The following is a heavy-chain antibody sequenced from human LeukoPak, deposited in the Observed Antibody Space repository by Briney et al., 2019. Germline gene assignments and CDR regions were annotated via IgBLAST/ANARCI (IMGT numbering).Heavy chain of an antibody. CDR3: ARGILVAGTFDC. V-gene: IGHV3-66*01. CDR1: GFIVNNIY. J-gene: IGHJ4*02. D-gene: IGHD6-13*01. CDR2: TYTDGTT. Sequence: GGSLRLSCAASGFIVNNIYMSWVRQAPGKGPEWVSVTYTDGTTYYADSVKGRFTISRDNGKNTLYLQMNTLRAEDTAVYYCARGILVAGTFDCWGQGTLVTVSS.